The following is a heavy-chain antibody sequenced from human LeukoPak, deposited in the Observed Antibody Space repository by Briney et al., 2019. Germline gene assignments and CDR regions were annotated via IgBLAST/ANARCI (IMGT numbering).Heavy chain of an antibody. J-gene: IGHJ5*02. Sequence: PSETLSLTCTVSGGSISSSSYYWGWIRQPPGKGLEWIGSIYYSGSTYYNPSLKSRVTISVDTSKNQFSLKLSSVTAADTAVYYCARQVYDYGDYVLWFDPWGQGTLVTVSS. CDR3: ARQVYDYGDYVLWFDP. CDR1: GGSISSSSYY. D-gene: IGHD4-17*01. CDR2: IYYSGST. V-gene: IGHV4-39*01.